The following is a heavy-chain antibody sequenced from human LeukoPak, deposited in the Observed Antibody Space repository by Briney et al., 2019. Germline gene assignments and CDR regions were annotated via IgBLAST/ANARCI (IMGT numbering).Heavy chain of an antibody. V-gene: IGHV4-34*01. CDR1: GGSFSGYY. D-gene: IGHD6-19*01. CDR3: ARVAVAGTPDY. CDR2: INHSGST. J-gene: IGHJ4*02. Sequence: SETLSLTCAVYGGSFSGYYLSWIRQPPGKGLEWIGEINHSGSTNYNPSLKSRVTISVDTSKNQFSLKLSSVTAADTAVYYCARVAVAGTPDYWGQGNLVTVSS.